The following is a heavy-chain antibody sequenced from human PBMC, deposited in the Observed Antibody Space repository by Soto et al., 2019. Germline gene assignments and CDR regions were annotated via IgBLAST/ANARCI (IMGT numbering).Heavy chain of an antibody. J-gene: IGHJ4*02. V-gene: IGHV4-59*01. CDR2: IYFTGAA. CDR1: GGSITGYY. CDR3: ARERTPRTGFDY. Sequence: QVQLQESGPGLVKLSDTLSLTCPVSGGSITGYYWNWIRQPPGKGLEWIGCIYFTGAANCNPSLKSRVTMSVDTSKNQFSLKLTSVTAADTAVYYCARERTPRTGFDYWGQGTLVTVSS. D-gene: IGHD1-1*01.